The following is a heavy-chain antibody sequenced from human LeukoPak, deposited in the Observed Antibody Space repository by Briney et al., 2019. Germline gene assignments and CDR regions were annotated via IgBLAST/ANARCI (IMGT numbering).Heavy chain of an antibody. V-gene: IGHV1-46*01. J-gene: IGHJ3*02. Sequence: ASVKVSCKASGYTFTSYYMHWVRQAPGQELEWMGIINPSGGSTSYAQKFQGRVTMTRDTSTSTVYMELSSLRSEDTAVYYCARDVAAADDAFGIWGQGTMVTVSS. CDR3: ARDVAAADDAFGI. D-gene: IGHD6-13*01. CDR2: INPSGGST. CDR1: GYTFTSYY.